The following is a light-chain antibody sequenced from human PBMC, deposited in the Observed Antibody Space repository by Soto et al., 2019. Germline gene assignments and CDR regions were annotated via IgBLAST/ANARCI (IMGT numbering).Light chain of an antibody. CDR3: CAYAGTYTWV. CDR2: DVS. V-gene: IGLV2-11*01. Sequence: QSALTQPRSVSGSPGQSVTISCTGTSSDVGGYHYVSWYQQHPGKAPKLMIYDVSQRPSAVPNRFSDSKSDNTAYLTISGFQAADEAEYYCCAYAGTYTWVFGGGTKLTVL. CDR1: SSDVGGYHY. J-gene: IGLJ3*02.